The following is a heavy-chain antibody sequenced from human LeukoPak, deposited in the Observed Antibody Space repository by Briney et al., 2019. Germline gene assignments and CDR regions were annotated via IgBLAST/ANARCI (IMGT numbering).Heavy chain of an antibody. CDR2: TYYRSKWFS. V-gene: IGHV6-1*01. CDR3: TRGPDVTGAGTAFDY. Sequence: KASRTLSLTCDISGDSVSSYTAAWNWITQPPSGGLKWLGRTYYRSKWFSGYAVSVESRITINADTYKNQFPLQLNSVTPEDSAVYYCTRGPDVTGAGTAFDYWGQGALVTVSS. CDR1: GDSVSSYTAA. J-gene: IGHJ4*02. D-gene: IGHD6-13*01.